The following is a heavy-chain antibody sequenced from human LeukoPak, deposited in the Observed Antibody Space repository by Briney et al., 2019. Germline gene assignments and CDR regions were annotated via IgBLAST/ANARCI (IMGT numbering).Heavy chain of an antibody. Sequence: GGSLRLSCAASGFTFSSYSMNWVRQAPGKGLGWVSSISSSSSCIYYADSVKGRFTISRDNAKSSLYLQMNSLRAEDTAVYYCARSYYDSSGYYYDPYFDYWGQGTLVTVSS. CDR2: ISSSSSCI. CDR1: GFTFSSYS. J-gene: IGHJ4*02. D-gene: IGHD3-22*01. CDR3: ARSYYDSSGYYYDPYFDY. V-gene: IGHV3-21*01.